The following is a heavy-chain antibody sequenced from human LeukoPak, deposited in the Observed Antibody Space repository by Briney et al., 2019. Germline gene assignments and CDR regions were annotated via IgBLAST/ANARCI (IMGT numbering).Heavy chain of an antibody. V-gene: IGHV1-69*02. CDR3: ARQTYYYDSSGYYIDY. Sequence: SVKLSCKASGGTFSSYTISWVRQAPGQGLEWMGTIIPILGITNYAQTLQGRVTITADKSTSTAYMELISLRSEDTAVYYCARQTYYYDSSGYYIDYWGQGTLVTVSS. CDR1: GGTFSSYT. J-gene: IGHJ4*02. D-gene: IGHD3-22*01. CDR2: IIPILGIT.